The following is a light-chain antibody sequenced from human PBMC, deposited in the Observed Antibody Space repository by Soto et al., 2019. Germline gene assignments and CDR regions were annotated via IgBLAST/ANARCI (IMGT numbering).Light chain of an antibody. CDR1: SSNIGGNS. J-gene: IGLJ1*01. CDR2: DDD. V-gene: IGLV1-51*01. CDR3: GSWDSSLSAYV. Sequence: QSVLTQPPSVSAAPGQMVTMSCSGSSSNIGGNSVSWYQQLPGTAPKLLIYDDDKRPSGIPDRFSGSKSGTSATLGITGFQTGDEADYYCGSWDSSLSAYVFGTGTRSPS.